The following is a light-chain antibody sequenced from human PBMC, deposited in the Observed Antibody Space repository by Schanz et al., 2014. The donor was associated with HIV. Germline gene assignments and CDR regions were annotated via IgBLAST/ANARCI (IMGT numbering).Light chain of an antibody. Sequence: QSALTQPRSVSGSPGQSVTISCTGTAGDVGSYDYVSWYQQHPGKAPKLMIYDVSKRPSGVSSRFSGSKSGNSAFLTISGLQAEDEADYYCSSKRSGDTTPFVFGSGTKLTVL. CDR3: SSKRSGDTTPFV. V-gene: IGLV2-14*03. CDR2: DVS. J-gene: IGLJ1*01. CDR1: AGDVGSYDY.